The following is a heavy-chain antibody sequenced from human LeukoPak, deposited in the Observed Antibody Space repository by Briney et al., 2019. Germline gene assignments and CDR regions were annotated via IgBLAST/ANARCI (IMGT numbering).Heavy chain of an antibody. D-gene: IGHD2-21*01. J-gene: IGHJ4*02. Sequence: GGSLRLSCTASGFSFSDHYMTWMHQAPGKGLEWISYITSSGRSTDYADSVKGRFIISRDNAMNSLFPQMSSLRVDDTAVYYCTRDPDYGDPDWGQGTLVTVSS. CDR3: TRDPDYGDPD. V-gene: IGHV3-11*01. CDR1: GFSFSDHY. CDR2: ITSSGRST.